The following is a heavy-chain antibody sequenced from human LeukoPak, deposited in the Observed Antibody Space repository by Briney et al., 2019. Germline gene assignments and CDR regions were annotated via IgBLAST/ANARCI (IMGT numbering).Heavy chain of an antibody. Sequence: GGSLRLSCAASGFTFSSYAMSWVRQAPGKGLEWVSAISGSGGSTYYADSVKGRFTISRDNSKNTLYLQMNSLRAEDTAVYYCAKEGGIAVTSRPYYFDYWGQGTLVTVSS. CDR3: AKEGGIAVTSRPYYFDY. J-gene: IGHJ4*02. CDR1: GFTFSSYA. D-gene: IGHD4-17*01. CDR2: ISGSGGST. V-gene: IGHV3-23*01.